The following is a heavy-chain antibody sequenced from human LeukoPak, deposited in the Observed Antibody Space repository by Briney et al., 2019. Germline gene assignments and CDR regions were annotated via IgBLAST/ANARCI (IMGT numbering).Heavy chain of an antibody. J-gene: IGHJ4*02. D-gene: IGHD3-10*01. CDR1: GYTFTGYY. V-gene: IGHV1-2*02. CDR2: INPNSGGT. Sequence: ASVKVSCKASGYTFTGYYMHWVRQAPGQGLEWMGWINPNSGGTNYAQKFQGRVTMTRDTSISTAYMELSRLRSDDTAAYYCARGITMVRGANDYWGQGTLVTVSS. CDR3: ARGITMVRGANDY.